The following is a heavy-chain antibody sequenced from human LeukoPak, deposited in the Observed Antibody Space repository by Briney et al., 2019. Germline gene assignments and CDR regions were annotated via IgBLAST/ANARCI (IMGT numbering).Heavy chain of an antibody. Sequence: KPSETLSLTCTVSGGSISGYFWSWIRQPPGKGLEWIASGDYSGGTYYNPSLESRVAISADMSKNQISLKLTSVTGADTAVYYCAGERGEEYSSGWYKTNYFYNWGQGIRVTVSS. CDR3: AGERGEEYSSGWYKTNYFYN. CDR2: GDYSGGT. D-gene: IGHD6-19*01. J-gene: IGHJ4*02. V-gene: IGHV4-59*12. CDR1: GGSISGYF.